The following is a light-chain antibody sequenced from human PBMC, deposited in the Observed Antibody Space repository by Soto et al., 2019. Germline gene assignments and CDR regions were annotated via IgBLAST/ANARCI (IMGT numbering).Light chain of an antibody. CDR2: AST. Sequence: DIQMTQSPSSLSASIGDRVTITCRASQRVATFLNWYQQKPGRAPKLLIYASTSLQSGVPSRFSAIGSETDFTLTISYLQPEDFATYYCQQTYDSPYTFGQGTKLEI. V-gene: IGKV1-39*01. CDR3: QQTYDSPYT. CDR1: QRVATF. J-gene: IGKJ2*01.